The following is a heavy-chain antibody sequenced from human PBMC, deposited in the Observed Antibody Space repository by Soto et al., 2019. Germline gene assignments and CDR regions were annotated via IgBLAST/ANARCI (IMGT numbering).Heavy chain of an antibody. CDR2: MNTNINTT. CDR3: AREVVETSSLWLGP. CDR1: GYTFTNKD. Sequence: ASAKVSCKGSGYTFTNKDINWVRQAPGQGLEWIGWMNTNINTTNSAEVLECRVPLTWDTSLSTADRQLTSQKIDETAVYYCAREVVETSSLWLGPWGQGTMVTVSS. D-gene: IGHD6-6*01. J-gene: IGHJ5*02. V-gene: IGHV1-8*01.